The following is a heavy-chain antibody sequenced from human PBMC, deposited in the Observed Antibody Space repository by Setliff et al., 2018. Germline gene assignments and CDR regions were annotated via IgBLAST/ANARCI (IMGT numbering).Heavy chain of an antibody. CDR1: GYSFTSDW. J-gene: IGHJ6*03. CDR3: AKVPGIATAGQTDSYYYYYYYMDV. D-gene: IGHD6-13*01. CDR2: IYPGDSDT. Sequence: PGESLKISCKGSGYSFTSDWIGWVCQMPGKGLEWMGIIYPGDSDTRYSPSFQGQVTISRDNSKNTLYLQMNSLRVEDTAVYYCAKVPGIATAGQTDSYYYYYYYMDVWGKGTTVTVSS. V-gene: IGHV5-51*01.